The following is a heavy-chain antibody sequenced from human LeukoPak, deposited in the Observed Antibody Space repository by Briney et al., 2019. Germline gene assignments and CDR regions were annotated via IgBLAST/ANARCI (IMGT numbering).Heavy chain of an antibody. V-gene: IGHV3-53*01. Sequence: GGSLRLSCTVSGFTVSSNSMSWVRQAPGKGLEWVSFIYSGTIHYSDSVKGRFTISRDNSRNTLYLQMNSLRAEDTAIYYCAKNGDRGAYCSGGTCYPYYYYYMGVWGKGTTVTISS. CDR3: AKNGDRGAYCSGGTCYPYYYYYMGV. CDR1: GFTVSSNS. CDR2: IYSGTI. D-gene: IGHD2-15*01. J-gene: IGHJ6*03.